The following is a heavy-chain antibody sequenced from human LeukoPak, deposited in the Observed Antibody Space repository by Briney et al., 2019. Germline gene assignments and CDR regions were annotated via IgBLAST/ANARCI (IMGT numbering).Heavy chain of an antibody. CDR2: ISHNGGST. V-gene: IGHV3-64*01. J-gene: IGHJ5*02. Sequence: GGSLRLSCAASGSTFSSYAMHWVRQAPGKGLEYVSGISHNGGSTYYANSVKGRFTISRDISKNTKYLQLGSLRAEDMAVYYCARDRGSTSWSQLSPWFDPWGQGTLVTVSS. D-gene: IGHD2-2*01. CDR1: GSTFSSYA. CDR3: ARDRGSTSWSQLSPWFDP.